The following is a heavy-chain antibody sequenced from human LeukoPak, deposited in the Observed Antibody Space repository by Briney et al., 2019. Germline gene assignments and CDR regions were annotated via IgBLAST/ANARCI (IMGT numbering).Heavy chain of an antibody. CDR3: ASHRGLPDFLY. CDR1: GYTFTTYW. CDR2: IYPGDSDT. Sequence: GESLQISCKGSGYTFTTYWIGWVRQMPGKGLEWMGIIYPGDSDTRYSPSFQGQVTISADKSISTAYLQWSSLKASDTAMYYCASHRGLPDFLYWGQGTLVTVSA. D-gene: IGHD1-14*01. V-gene: IGHV5-51*01. J-gene: IGHJ4*02.